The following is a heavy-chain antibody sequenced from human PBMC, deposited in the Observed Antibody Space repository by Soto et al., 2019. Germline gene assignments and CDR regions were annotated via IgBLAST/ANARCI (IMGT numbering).Heavy chain of an antibody. V-gene: IGHV4-59*01. D-gene: IGHD6-13*01. CDR1: GGSISSYY. Sequence: PSETLSLTCTFSGGSISSYYWSLMLQPPVKGLEWIGYIYYSGSTNYNPSLKSRVTISVDTSKNQFSLKLSSVTAADTAVYYCARARIAAAGTTKSDYWGQGTLVTVSS. J-gene: IGHJ4*02. CDR2: IYYSGST. CDR3: ARARIAAAGTTKSDY.